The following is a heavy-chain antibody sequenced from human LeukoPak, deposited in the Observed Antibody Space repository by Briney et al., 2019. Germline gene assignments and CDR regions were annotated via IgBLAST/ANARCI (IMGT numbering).Heavy chain of an antibody. CDR1: GDSISSYY. V-gene: IGHV4-59*01. CDR3: VRGHLVGGWFKYDAFDI. D-gene: IGHD6-19*01. J-gene: IGHJ3*02. Sequence: SETLSLTCTVSGDSISSYYWSWIRQPPGKGLEWIGYMYHSGSTNYNPSLKSRVTISLDTSKKHSSLKLSSVTAADTAVYYCVRGHLVGGWFKYDAFDIWGQGTMVSVSS. CDR2: MYHSGST.